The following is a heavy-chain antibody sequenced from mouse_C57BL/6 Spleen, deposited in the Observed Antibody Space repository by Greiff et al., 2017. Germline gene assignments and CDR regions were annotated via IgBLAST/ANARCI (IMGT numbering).Heavy chain of an antibody. CDR3: TRVYGSSQFAY. V-gene: IGHV1-15*01. Sequence: QVQLQQSGAELVRPGASVTLSCKASGYTFPDYEMHWVKQTPVHGLEWIGAIDPETGGTAYNQKFKGKAILTADKSSSTAYMELRSLTSEDSAVYYCTRVYGSSQFAYWGQGTLVTVSA. CDR1: GYTFPDYE. J-gene: IGHJ3*01. CDR2: IDPETGGT. D-gene: IGHD1-1*01.